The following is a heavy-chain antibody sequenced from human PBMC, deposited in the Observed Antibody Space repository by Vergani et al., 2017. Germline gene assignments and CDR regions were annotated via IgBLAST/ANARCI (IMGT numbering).Heavy chain of an antibody. CDR1: GFDFSQAW. V-gene: IGHV3-15*05. CDR3: RDTNYANSWEF. Sequence: EVRLVESGGGLVKAGGSLRLFCQVFGFDFSQAWMNWVRQSPGKGLEYIGLSKPKTEGGTKRYNAAMKGRVTISRDDSKSVLFLEMTNLAPEDTAVYYCRDTNYANSWEFWGQGSLVNVSS. J-gene: IGHJ4*02. CDR2: SKPKTEGGTK. D-gene: IGHD2/OR15-2a*01.